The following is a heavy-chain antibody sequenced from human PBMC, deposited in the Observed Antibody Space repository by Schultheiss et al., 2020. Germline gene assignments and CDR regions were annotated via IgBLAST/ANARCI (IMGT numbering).Heavy chain of an antibody. Sequence: GGSLRLSCAASGFTFSGYWMSWVRQAPGKGLEWVAVIWYDGSNKYYEDSVKGRFTISRDNSRNTVYLQMNSLRDEDTAVYYCAKDYGTSATTWGHFDSWGQGTLVTVSS. CDR3: AKDYGTSATTWGHFDS. CDR1: GFTFSGYW. J-gene: IGHJ4*02. D-gene: IGHD4-17*01. V-gene: IGHV3-33*06. CDR2: IWYDGSNK.